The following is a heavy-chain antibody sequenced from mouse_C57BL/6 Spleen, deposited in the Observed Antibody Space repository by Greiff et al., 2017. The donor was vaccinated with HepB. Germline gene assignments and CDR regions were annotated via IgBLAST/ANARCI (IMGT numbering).Heavy chain of an antibody. Sequence: QVQLQQSGPELVKPGASVKISCKASGYAFSSSWMNWVKQRPGKGLEWIGRIYPGDGDTNYNGKFKGKATLTADKSSSTACMQLSSLTSEDSAVYFCARGHDGYPIDYWGQGTTLTVSS. V-gene: IGHV1-82*01. CDR2: IYPGDGDT. D-gene: IGHD2-3*01. CDR1: GYAFSSSW. J-gene: IGHJ2*01. CDR3: ARGHDGYPIDY.